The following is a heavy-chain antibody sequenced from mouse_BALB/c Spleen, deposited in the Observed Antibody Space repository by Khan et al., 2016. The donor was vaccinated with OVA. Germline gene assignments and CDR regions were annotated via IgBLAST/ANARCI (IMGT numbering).Heavy chain of an antibody. J-gene: IGHJ1*01. CDR1: GFTFSGFW. Sequence: EVQLLETGGGLVQPGGSRGLSCEGSGFTFSGFWMSWVRQTPGKTLEWIGDINSDGSAINYAPSIKDRFTILRDNAKSTLYLQMSNVRSEDTATYFCMRYGNYGYFDVWGAETTVTVSS. CDR3: MRYGNYGYFDV. CDR2: INSDGSAI. V-gene: IGHV11-2*02. D-gene: IGHD2-1*01.